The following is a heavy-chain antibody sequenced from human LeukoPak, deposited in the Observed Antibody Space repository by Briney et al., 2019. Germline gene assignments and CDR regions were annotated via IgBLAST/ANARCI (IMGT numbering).Heavy chain of an antibody. D-gene: IGHD2-2*01. Sequence: ASVKVSCKASGYRFTSYGISWVRQAPGQGLEWMGWISGYNGNTNYAQKLQGRVTMTTHTSTSTAYMELRSLRSDDTAVYYCAREYCSTTRCYMADYWGQGTLVTVSS. CDR1: GYRFTSYG. J-gene: IGHJ4*02. CDR2: ISGYNGNT. CDR3: AREYCSTTRCYMADY. V-gene: IGHV1-18*01.